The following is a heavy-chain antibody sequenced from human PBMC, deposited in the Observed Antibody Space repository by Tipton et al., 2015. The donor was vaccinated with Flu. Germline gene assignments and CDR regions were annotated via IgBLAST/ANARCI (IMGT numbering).Heavy chain of an antibody. D-gene: IGHD3-22*01. V-gene: IGHV4-59*01. CDR3: ARVSGSYNNWFDP. CDR1: GGSISSYY. J-gene: IGHJ5*02. CDR2: IYYSETT. Sequence: LRLSCTVSGGSISSYYWNWIRQPPGKGLEWIGYIYYSETTNYNPSLKSRVTISVDTSKNQFSLKLSSVTAADTAVYYCARVSGSYNNWFDPWGQGTLVTVSS.